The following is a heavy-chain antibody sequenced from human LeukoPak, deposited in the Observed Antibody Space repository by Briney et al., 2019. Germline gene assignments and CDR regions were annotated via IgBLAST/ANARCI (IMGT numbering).Heavy chain of an antibody. CDR1: GGSFSGYY. D-gene: IGHD6-19*01. J-gene: IGHJ4*02. CDR3: ARLRVAGTAQSGY. CDR2: INHSGST. V-gene: IGHV4-34*01. Sequence: PSETLSLTCAVYGGSFSGYYWSWIRQPPGKGLEWIGEINHSGSTNYNPSLKSRATISVDTSKNQFSLKLSSVTAADTAVYYCARLRVAGTAQSGYWGQGTLVTVSS.